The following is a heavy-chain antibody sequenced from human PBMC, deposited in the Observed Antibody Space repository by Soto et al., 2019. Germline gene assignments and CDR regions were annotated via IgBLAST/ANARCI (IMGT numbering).Heavy chain of an antibody. J-gene: IGHJ3*02. CDR3: ARLGTIVVVPAAQKDACDI. D-gene: IGHD2-2*01. V-gene: IGHV5-51*01. CDR1: GYSFTSYW. CDR2: IYPGDSDT. Sequence: EVQLVQSGAEVKKPGASLKISCKGSGYSFTSYWIGWVRQMPGKGLEWMGIIYPGDSDTRYSPSFQGKVTISADKSISTAYLQGSSLKASDTAMYYCARLGTIVVVPAAQKDACDIWGQGTMVTVSS.